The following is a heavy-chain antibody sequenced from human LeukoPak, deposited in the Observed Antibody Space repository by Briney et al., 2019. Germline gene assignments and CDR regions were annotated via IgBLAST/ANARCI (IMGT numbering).Heavy chain of an antibody. CDR3: ARAYHSSWYLNWFDP. CDR2: IYHNGNA. V-gene: IGHV4-38-2*01. D-gene: IGHD6-13*01. Sequence: PSETLSLTCAVSGYSISSGYYWGWIRQPPRKGLEWIGSIYHNGNAYYNPSLKSRVTISVDTSKNEFSLKLSSVTAADTAVYYCARAYHSSWYLNWFDPWGQGTLVTVSS. CDR1: GYSISSGYY. J-gene: IGHJ5*02.